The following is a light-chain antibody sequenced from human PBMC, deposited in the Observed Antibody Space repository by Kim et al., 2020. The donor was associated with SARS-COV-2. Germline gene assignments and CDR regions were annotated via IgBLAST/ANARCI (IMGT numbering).Light chain of an antibody. CDR2: DVN. V-gene: IGLV2-14*04. CDR3: SSYTSNSTVV. Sequence: GLSFTISCTGTRSDVGGYNYVSWYQQHPGKAPKVMIYDVNKRPSGVSDRFSGSKSGNTASLTISGLQAEDEADYYCSSYTSNSTVVFGGGTQLTVL. J-gene: IGLJ2*01. CDR1: RSDVGGYNY.